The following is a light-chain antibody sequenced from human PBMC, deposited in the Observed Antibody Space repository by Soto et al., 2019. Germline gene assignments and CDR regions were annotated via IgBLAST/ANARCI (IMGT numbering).Light chain of an antibody. V-gene: IGLV1-40*01. Sequence: QSVLTQPPSVSGAPGQRVTISCTGSSSNIGAGYDVHWYQQLPGTAPKLLIYGNSNRPSGVPDRFSGSKSGTSASLAITGLQAEDEADFYCQSYDSSLGVLYVFGTGTKVTV. J-gene: IGLJ1*01. CDR2: GNS. CDR1: SSNIGAGYD. CDR3: QSYDSSLGVLYV.